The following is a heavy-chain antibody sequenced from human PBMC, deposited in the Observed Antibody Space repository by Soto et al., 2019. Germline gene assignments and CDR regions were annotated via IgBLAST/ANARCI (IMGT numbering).Heavy chain of an antibody. CDR3: ARDPWAADY. CDR1: GFTVSTKY. CDR2: IYSGGST. D-gene: IGHD3-16*01. V-gene: IGHV3-66*01. Sequence: EVQLVESGGGLVQPGGSLRLSCAASGFTVSTKYMSWVRQAPGKGLEWVSVIYSGGSTFYADSVRGRFTICRDNSKNTVNLQMNSLRAEDTGVYYCARDPWAADYWGQGTLVTVSS. J-gene: IGHJ4*02.